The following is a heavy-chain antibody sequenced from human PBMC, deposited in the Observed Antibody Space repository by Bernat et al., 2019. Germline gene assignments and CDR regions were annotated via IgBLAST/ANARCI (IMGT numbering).Heavy chain of an antibody. CDR3: TTDFWSGYYGAYDAFDI. CDR2: IKSKTDGGTT. CDR1: GFTFSNAW. V-gene: IGHV3-15*01. D-gene: IGHD3-3*01. Sequence: EVQLVESGGGLVKPGGSLRLSCAASGFTFSNAWMSWVRQAPGKGLEWVGRIKSKTDGGTTDYAAPVKGRFTISRDDSKNTLYLKMNSLKTEDTAVYYCTTDFWSGYYGAYDAFDIWGQGTMVTVSS. J-gene: IGHJ3*02.